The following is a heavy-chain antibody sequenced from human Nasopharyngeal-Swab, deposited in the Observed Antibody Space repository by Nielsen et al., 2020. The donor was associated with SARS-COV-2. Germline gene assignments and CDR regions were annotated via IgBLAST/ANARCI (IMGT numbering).Heavy chain of an antibody. J-gene: IGHJ4*02. V-gene: IGHV4-31*02. D-gene: IGHD2-15*01. Sequence: RQAPGKGLEWIGSTYHSGSTYYNPSLKSRVTISVDTSKNQFSLKLSSVTAADTAVYYCARAGGYCSGGSCRRHYYFDYWGQGTLVTVSS. CDR2: TYHSGST. CDR3: ARAGGYCSGGSCRRHYYFDY.